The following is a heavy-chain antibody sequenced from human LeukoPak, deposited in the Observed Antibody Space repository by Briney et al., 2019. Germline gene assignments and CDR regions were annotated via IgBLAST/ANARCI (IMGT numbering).Heavy chain of an antibody. CDR1: GDSVSSNSVT. V-gene: IGHV6-1*01. Sequence: SQTLLLTCAISGDSVSSNSVTWNWIRQSPSRGLEWLGRTYYRSKWHSDYALSVKSRITIKPDTSKNQFSLQLNSVTPEDTAVYYCGGVGSSWYLDYWGQGILVTVSS. J-gene: IGHJ4*02. D-gene: IGHD6-13*01. CDR2: TYYRSKWHS. CDR3: GGVGSSWYLDY.